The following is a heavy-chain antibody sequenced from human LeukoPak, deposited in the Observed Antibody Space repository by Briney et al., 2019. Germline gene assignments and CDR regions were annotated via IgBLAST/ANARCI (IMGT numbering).Heavy chain of an antibody. Sequence: ASVKVSCKASGGTFSSYAISWVRQAPGQGLEWMGGIIPIFGAANYAQKFQGRVTITTDESTSTAYMELSSLRSEDTAMYYCARDTRSYGFYYFDYWGQGTLVTVSS. J-gene: IGHJ4*02. CDR2: IIPIFGAA. CDR3: ARDTRSYGFYYFDY. CDR1: GGTFSSYA. V-gene: IGHV1-69*05. D-gene: IGHD5-18*01.